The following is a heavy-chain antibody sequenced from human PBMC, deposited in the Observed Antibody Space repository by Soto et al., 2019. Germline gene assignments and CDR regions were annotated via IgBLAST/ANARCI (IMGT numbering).Heavy chain of an antibody. V-gene: IGHV3-23*01. CDR3: AKDGGGYSSTSCYAHHYYYYGMDV. Sequence: GGSLRLSCAASGFTFSSYAMSWVRQAPGKGLEWVSAISGSGGSTYYADSVKGRFTISRDNSKNTLYLQMNSLRAEDTAVYYCAKDGGGYSSTSCYAHHYYYYGMDVWGQGTTVTVSS. CDR1: GFTFSSYA. D-gene: IGHD2-2*01. CDR2: ISGSGGST. J-gene: IGHJ6*02.